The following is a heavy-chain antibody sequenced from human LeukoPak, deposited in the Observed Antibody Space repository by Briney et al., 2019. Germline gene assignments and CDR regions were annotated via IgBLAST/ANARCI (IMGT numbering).Heavy chain of an antibody. CDR1: GYTFSNFG. Sequence: ASVKVSCKASGYTFSNFGITWVRQAPGQGLEWMGWISAYSGNTNYAQKLHGRVTMTTDTSTSTAYMELRSLRSDDTAVYYCARQSQVGAPTFWGQGTLVTVSS. D-gene: IGHD1-26*01. CDR3: ARQSQVGAPTF. CDR2: ISAYSGNT. J-gene: IGHJ4*02. V-gene: IGHV1-18*04.